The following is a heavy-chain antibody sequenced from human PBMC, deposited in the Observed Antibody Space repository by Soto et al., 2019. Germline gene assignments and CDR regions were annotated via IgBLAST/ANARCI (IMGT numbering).Heavy chain of an antibody. Sequence: PGGSLRLSCAASGFTFSSYAMHWVRQAPGKGLEWVAVISYDGSNKYYADSVKGRFTIPRDNSKNTLYLQMNSLRAEDTAVYYCARGRVTRITMIVVVTEGYFDYWGQGTLVTVSS. D-gene: IGHD3-22*01. J-gene: IGHJ4*02. CDR3: ARGRVTRITMIVVVTEGYFDY. CDR1: GFTFSSYA. CDR2: ISYDGSNK. V-gene: IGHV3-30-3*01.